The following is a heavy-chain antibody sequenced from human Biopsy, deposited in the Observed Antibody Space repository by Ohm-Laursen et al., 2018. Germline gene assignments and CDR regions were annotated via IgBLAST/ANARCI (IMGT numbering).Heavy chain of an antibody. Sequence: LSLTCTVSGDSVSSGSFYWPWIRQPPGQGLEYIGYIYDRGSTANYNPSLESRVTMSVDMPKNQFSLKLSSVTAADTAIHYCARGMRSSGWPYFDSWGQGALVIVSP. CDR1: GDSVSSGSFY. CDR3: ARGMRSSGWPYFDS. J-gene: IGHJ4*02. V-gene: IGHV4-61*01. CDR2: IYDRGST. D-gene: IGHD6-19*01.